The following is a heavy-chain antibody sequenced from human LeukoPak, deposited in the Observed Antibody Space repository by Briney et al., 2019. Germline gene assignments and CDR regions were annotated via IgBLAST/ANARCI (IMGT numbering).Heavy chain of an antibody. CDR3: VIVRGYFDSSGSDY. CDR2: ITSNGGSA. J-gene: IGHJ4*02. D-gene: IGHD3-9*01. V-gene: IGHV3-64D*06. Sequence: GGSLRLSCSASGFTFSSYTIHWVRQAPGKGLEFVSAITSNGGSAYYADSVKGRFTISRDNSKNTVYLQMSSPRAEDTAVYYCVIVRGYFDSSGSDYWGQGTLVTVSS. CDR1: GFTFSSYT.